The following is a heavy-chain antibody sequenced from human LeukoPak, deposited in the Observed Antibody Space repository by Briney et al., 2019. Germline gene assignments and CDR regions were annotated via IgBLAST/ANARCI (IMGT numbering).Heavy chain of an antibody. CDR1: QFTFSYYA. Sequence: GGSLRLSCSGSQFTFSYYAMTWVRQAPGKGLEWVSGVSSSGDYTYYTDSVKGRFTISRDNSKNTLYLQLNSLRAEDTAVYYCAKEIYAYGSRGFDYWGQGSLVTVSS. J-gene: IGHJ4*02. V-gene: IGHV3-23*01. CDR2: VSSSGDYT. D-gene: IGHD3-10*01. CDR3: AKEIYAYGSRGFDY.